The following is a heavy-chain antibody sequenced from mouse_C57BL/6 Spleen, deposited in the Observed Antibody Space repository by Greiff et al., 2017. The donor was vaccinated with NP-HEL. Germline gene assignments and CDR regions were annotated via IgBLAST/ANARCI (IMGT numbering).Heavy chain of an antibody. CDR1: GYTFTSYD. CDR3: ARENYGSTIYYAMDY. Sequence: QVQLQQSGPELVKPGASVKLSCKASGYTFTSYDINWVKQRPGQGLEWIGWIYPRDGSTKYNAKFKGKATLTVDTSSSTAYMELHSLTSEDSAVYFCARENYGSTIYYAMDYWGQGTSVTVSS. V-gene: IGHV1-85*01. J-gene: IGHJ4*01. CDR2: IYPRDGST. D-gene: IGHD1-1*01.